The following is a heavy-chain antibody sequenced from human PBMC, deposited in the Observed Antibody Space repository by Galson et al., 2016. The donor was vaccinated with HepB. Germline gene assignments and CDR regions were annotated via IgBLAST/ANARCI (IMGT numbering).Heavy chain of an antibody. Sequence: SETLSLTCTIYGGSFSGYYWSWIRQPPGKGLEWIGYIFNSDISNYNPSLKSRVTFSVDTSKNQFSLRLSSVTAADTAVYYCARANPRKAVYYYASTGTDAFDIWGQGTMVTVSS. D-gene: IGHD3-22*01. V-gene: IGHV4-59*01. CDR1: GGSFSGYY. CDR3: ARANPRKAVYYYASTGTDAFDI. J-gene: IGHJ3*02. CDR2: IFNSDIS.